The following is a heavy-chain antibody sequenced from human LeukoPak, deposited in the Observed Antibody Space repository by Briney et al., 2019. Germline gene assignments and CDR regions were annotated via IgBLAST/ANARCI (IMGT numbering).Heavy chain of an antibody. V-gene: IGHV4-39*01. CDR2: LYYSGST. D-gene: IGHD6-6*01. J-gene: IGHJ4*02. CDR3: ARHCCKGQLQDY. Sequence: SETLSLTCTVSGGSISSGAYYWGWIRQPPGKGLEWIGSLYYSGSTYYNPSLKSRVTISVDTSKNQFSLKLSSVTAADTAVYYCARHCCKGQLQDYWGQGTLVTVSS. CDR1: GGSISSGAYY.